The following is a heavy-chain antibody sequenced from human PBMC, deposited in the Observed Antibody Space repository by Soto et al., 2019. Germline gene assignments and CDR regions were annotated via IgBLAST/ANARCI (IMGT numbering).Heavy chain of an antibody. D-gene: IGHD4-17*01. V-gene: IGHV1-69*13. CDR1: GGTFSSYA. J-gene: IGHJ6*03. CDR3: AIVRDYNYYSYYMVC. Sequence: SVKVSCKASGGTFSSYAISWVRQAPGQGLEWMGGIIPIFGTANYAQKFQGRVTMTANESTSTAYMELSSLRSEDTAVYYCAIVRDYNYYSYYMVCWGKGTTVTVSS. CDR2: IIPIFGTA.